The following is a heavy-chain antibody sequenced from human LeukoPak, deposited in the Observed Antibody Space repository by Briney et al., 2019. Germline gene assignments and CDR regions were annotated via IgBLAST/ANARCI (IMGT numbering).Heavy chain of an antibody. CDR3: ASLDY. CDR2: IYHNGNT. J-gene: IGHJ4*02. V-gene: IGHV4-59*01. Sequence: SSETLSLTCTVSGGSISSYYWSWIRQPPGKGLEWIGYIYHNGNTNYNPSLKRRVTMSADTSRNQFSLKLTSVTAADTAVYYCASLDYWGQGTLVTVSS. CDR1: GGSISSYY.